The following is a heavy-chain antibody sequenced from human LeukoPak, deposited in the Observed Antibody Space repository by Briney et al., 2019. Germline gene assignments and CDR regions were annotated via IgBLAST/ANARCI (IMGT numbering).Heavy chain of an antibody. CDR3: ARSRRALGTTTVGWFDP. V-gene: IGHV4-30-2*01. CDR2: IYHSGST. CDR1: GGSISSGGYS. J-gene: IGHJ5*02. Sequence: SETLSLTCAVSGGSISSGGYSWSWIRQPPGKGLEWIGYIYHSGSTYYNPSLKSRVTISVDRSKNQFSLKLSSVTAADTAVYYCARSRRALGTTTVGWFDPWGQGTLVTVSS. D-gene: IGHD4-17*01.